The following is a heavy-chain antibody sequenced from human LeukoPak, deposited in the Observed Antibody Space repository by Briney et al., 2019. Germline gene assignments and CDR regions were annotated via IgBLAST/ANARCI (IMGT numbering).Heavy chain of an antibody. D-gene: IGHD3-16*02. CDR2: MNPNSGNT. CDR1: GYTFTSYD. Sequence: ASVKVSCKASGYTFTSYDINWVRQATGQGLEWMGWMNPNSGNTGYAQKFQGRVTMTRNTSISTAYMELSSLRSEDTAVYYCARVRAFGGVIVLGYWGQGTLVTVSS. V-gene: IGHV1-8*01. CDR3: ARVRAFGGVIVLGY. J-gene: IGHJ4*02.